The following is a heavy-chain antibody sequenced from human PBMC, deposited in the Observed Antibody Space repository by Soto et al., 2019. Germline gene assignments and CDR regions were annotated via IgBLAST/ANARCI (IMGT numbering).Heavy chain of an antibody. CDR3: AKDQLEGPANSFDT. J-gene: IGHJ5*02. D-gene: IGHD1-1*01. CDR1: GFTFSSYA. Sequence: PGGSLRLSCAASGFTFSSYAMSWVRQAPGKGLEWVSAISGSGGSTYYADAVKGRFTISRDNSKNTLYLQMNSLRAEDTAVYYCAKDQLEGPANSFDTWGQGPLVTVSS. V-gene: IGHV3-23*01. CDR2: ISGSGGST.